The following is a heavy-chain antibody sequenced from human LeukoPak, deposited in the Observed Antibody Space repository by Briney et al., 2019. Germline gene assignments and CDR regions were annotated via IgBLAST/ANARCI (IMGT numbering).Heavy chain of an antibody. D-gene: IGHD3-22*01. J-gene: IGHJ4*02. CDR1: GFTLSSSN. Sequence: GGSLRLSCAASGFTLSSSNMHWVRQAPGKGLEWVSYISSGSSTIYYAASVKGRFTISRDNAKSSLYLQMNSLSAEDTAAYYCARGSGYYYNYWGQGTLVTVSS. V-gene: IGHV3-48*04. CDR3: ARGSGYYYNY. CDR2: ISSGSSTI.